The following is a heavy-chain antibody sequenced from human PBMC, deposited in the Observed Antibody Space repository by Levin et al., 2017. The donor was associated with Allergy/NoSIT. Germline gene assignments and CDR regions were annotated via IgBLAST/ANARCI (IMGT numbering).Heavy chain of an antibody. Sequence: GGSLRLSCAASGFTFDDYAMHWVRQAPGKGLEWVSSISWNSGKIDYADSVMGRFTISRDSAKNSLYLQMNSLRAEDTALYYCAKGADSSGSANVFDIWGQGTMVTVSS. D-gene: IGHD3-22*01. CDR1: GFTFDDYA. J-gene: IGHJ3*02. CDR2: ISWNSGKI. CDR3: AKGADSSGSANVFDI. V-gene: IGHV3-9*01.